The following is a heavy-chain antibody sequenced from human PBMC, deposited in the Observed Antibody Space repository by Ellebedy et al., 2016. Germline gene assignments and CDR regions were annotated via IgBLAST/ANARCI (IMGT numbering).Heavy chain of an antibody. D-gene: IGHD6-19*01. J-gene: IGHJ6*02. V-gene: IGHV4-59*01. CDR1: GGSISSYY. CDR3: ARADSSGSYYYYYGTDV. CDR2: IYYSGST. Sequence: SETLSLTCTVSGGSISSYYWSWIRQPPGKGLEWIGYIYYSGSTNYNPSLKSRVTISVDTSKNQFSLKLSSVTAADTAVYYCARADSSGSYYYYYGTDVWGQGTTVTVSS.